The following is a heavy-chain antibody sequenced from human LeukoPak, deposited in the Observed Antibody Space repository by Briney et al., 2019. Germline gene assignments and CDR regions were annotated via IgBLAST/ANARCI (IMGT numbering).Heavy chain of an antibody. J-gene: IGHJ5*02. CDR2: IYYSGST. V-gene: IGHV4-39*01. Sequence: SETLSLTCTVSGGSISSSSYYWGWIRQPPGKGLEWIGSIYYSGSTYYNPSLKSRVTISVDTSKNQFSLKLSSVTAADTAVYYCARGGEWLSPDPALGNWFDPWGQGTLVTVSS. D-gene: IGHD3-3*01. CDR3: ARGGEWLSPDPALGNWFDP. CDR1: GGSISSSSYY.